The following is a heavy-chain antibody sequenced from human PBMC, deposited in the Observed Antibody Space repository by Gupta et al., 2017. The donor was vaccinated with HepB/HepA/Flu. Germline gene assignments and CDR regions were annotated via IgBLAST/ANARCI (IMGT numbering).Heavy chain of an antibody. J-gene: IGHJ3*02. CDR2: INPSGGST. CDR1: GYTFTTYY. CDR3: ARGSIGGRHDAFDI. Sequence: QVQLVQSGAEGKKPGASVKVSCKASGYTFTTYYMPWVRQAPGQGLEWMGIINPSGGSTNYAQKFQGRVTMTRDTPTSTVYMEMSSLRSEDTAVYYCARGSIGGRHDAFDIWGQGTMVTVSS. D-gene: IGHD3-3*01. V-gene: IGHV1-46*01.